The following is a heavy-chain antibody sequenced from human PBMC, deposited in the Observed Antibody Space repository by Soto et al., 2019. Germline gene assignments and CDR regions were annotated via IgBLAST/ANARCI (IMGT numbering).Heavy chain of an antibody. Sequence: ASGKVSGKASRYTFTNFYIHWLRQAPGQGLEWMGIINPSGGSTTYSQKFQGRVTMTRDTSTSTVHMELITLRSEDPAVYYCARSQVGRPLDVWGPGTTVTVSS. J-gene: IGHJ6*02. CDR2: INPSGGST. CDR3: ARSQVGRPLDV. CDR1: RYTFTNFY. V-gene: IGHV1-46*01. D-gene: IGHD1-26*01.